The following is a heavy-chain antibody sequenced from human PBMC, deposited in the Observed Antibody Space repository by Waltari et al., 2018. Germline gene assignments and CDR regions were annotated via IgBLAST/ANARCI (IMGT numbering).Heavy chain of an antibody. CDR3: ARDRDSSGYYPEYWFFDL. CDR1: GASITTSY. CDR2: IYYSGST. V-gene: IGHV4-59*01. D-gene: IGHD3-22*01. Sequence: QVQLQESGPTLVKPSETLSLTCTVSGASITTSYWSWIRQPPGKGLEWIGYIYYSGSTSYNPSLKSRVTISLEKSKNQFSLELSSVTAADTAVYYCARDRDSSGYYPEYWFFDLWGRGTLITVSS. J-gene: IGHJ2*01.